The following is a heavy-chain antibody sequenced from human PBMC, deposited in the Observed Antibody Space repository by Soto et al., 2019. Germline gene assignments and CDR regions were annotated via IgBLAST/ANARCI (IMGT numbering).Heavy chain of an antibody. J-gene: IGHJ3*02. D-gene: IGHD3-16*01. CDR2: IRKDGSXX. CDR1: GFSFGSDW. V-gene: IGHV3-7*02. CDR3: XXXXXXXDXSAYYDVFDI. Sequence: DVQLTESGGGLVQPGGSLRLSCGASGFSFGSDWMAWVRQAPXKXLEWVANIRKDGSXXHXAXXVRXRFSXSRDNAKXXXXXXXXXXXXXXXXXXXXXXXXXXXDXSAYYDVFDIWGQGTMVTVSS.